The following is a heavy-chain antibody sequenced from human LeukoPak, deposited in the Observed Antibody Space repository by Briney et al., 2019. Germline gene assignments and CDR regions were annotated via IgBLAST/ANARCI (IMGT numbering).Heavy chain of an antibody. CDR3: ARVRVDYSGNIIKYYFDY. CDR2: INHSGST. V-gene: IGHV4-34*01. CDR1: GGSFSGYY. Sequence: SETLSLTCAVYGGSFSGYYWSWIRQPPGKGLEWIGEINHSGSTNYNPSLKSRVTISVDTSKNQFSLKLSSVTAADTAVYYCARVRVDYSGNIIKYYFDYWGQGTLVTVSS. J-gene: IGHJ4*02. D-gene: IGHD4-23*01.